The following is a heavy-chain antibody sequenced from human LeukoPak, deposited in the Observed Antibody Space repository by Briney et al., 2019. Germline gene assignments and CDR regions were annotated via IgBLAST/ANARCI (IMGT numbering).Heavy chain of an antibody. CDR2: MYSDGST. J-gene: IGHJ6*02. V-gene: IGHV3-53*01. D-gene: IGHD2-2*01. CDR3: ARDHIVVERRGLGRSNYYYYGMDV. CDR1: GFTFSSYW. Sequence: PGGSLRLSCAASGFTFSSYWMSWVRQAPGKGLEWVSVMYSDGSTYYADSVKGRFTISRDNSKNTLYLQMNSLRAEDTAVYYCARDHIVVERRGLGRSNYYYYGMDVWGQGTTVTVSS.